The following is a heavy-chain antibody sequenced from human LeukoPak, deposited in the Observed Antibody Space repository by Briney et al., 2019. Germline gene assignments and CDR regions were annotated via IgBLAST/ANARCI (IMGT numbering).Heavy chain of an antibody. V-gene: IGHV3-23*01. CDR2: VIGSSGST. CDR3: ARDGYLDIDGYFDY. J-gene: IGHJ4*02. D-gene: IGHD2-2*03. Sequence: GGSLRLSCAASGFTLSNYAMNWVRQAPGKGLEWVSVVIGSSGSTDYADSVKGRFTISRDNSKNTLYLEMNSLRAEDTAVYFCARDGYLDIDGYFDYWGQGTLVTVSS. CDR1: GFTLSNYA.